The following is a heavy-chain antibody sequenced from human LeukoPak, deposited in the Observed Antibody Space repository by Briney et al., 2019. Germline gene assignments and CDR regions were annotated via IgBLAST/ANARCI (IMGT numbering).Heavy chain of an antibody. CDR1: GFTFSSNG. J-gene: IGHJ4*02. CDR2: ASGSGEST. V-gene: IGHV3-23*01. Sequence: GGTLRLSCVGSGFTFSSNGMSWVRQAPGKGLEWVCGASGSGESTHYADSVKGRFTISGDNSKNTLFLQMNSLRAEDTAVYYCAKDLRGTFIGDFDSWGQGTLVTVSS. CDR3: AKDLRGTFIGDFDS. D-gene: IGHD1-26*01.